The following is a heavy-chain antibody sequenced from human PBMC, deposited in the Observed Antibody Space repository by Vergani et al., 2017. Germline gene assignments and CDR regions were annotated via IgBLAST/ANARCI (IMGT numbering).Heavy chain of an antibody. Sequence: EVQLVESGGGLVKPGGSLRLSCAASGFTFSSYSMNWVRQAPGKGLEWVSSISSSSSYIYYADSVKGRFTISRDNAKNSLYLQMNSLRAEDTAVYYCASFGYCSSTSCYKPAGNYYYYMDVWGKGP. CDR1: GFTFSSYS. V-gene: IGHV3-21*01. D-gene: IGHD2-2*02. J-gene: IGHJ6*03. CDR2: ISSSSSYI. CDR3: ASFGYCSSTSCYKPAGNYYYYMDV.